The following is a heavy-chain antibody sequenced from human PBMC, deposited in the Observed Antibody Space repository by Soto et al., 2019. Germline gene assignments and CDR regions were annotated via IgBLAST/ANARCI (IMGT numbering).Heavy chain of an antibody. Sequence: ASVKVSCKASGYTFTGYTMNWVRQAPGQRLEWMGWINPDNGNTKSSQKFQDRVIITRDTSASTAYMDLSSLRSEDTAVYCARGIATGQLDPWGQGTLVTVS. CDR3: ARGIATGQLDP. CDR2: INPDNGNT. J-gene: IGHJ5*02. CDR1: GYTFTGYT. D-gene: IGHD2-15*01. V-gene: IGHV1-3*01.